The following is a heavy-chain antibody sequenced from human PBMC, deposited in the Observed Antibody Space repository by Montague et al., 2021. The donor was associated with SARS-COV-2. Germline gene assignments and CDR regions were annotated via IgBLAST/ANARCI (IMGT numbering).Heavy chain of an antibody. CDR1: GGSISSYY. Sequence: SETLSLTCTVSGGSISSYYWSWIRQPPGKGLQWMGYVYYRGSTNYNPSLKSRVTISVDTSTNQLSLELSSVTAADTAVYYCARGFDYWGQGTLVTVSS. CDR3: ARGFDY. CDR2: VYYRGST. V-gene: IGHV4-59*01. J-gene: IGHJ4*02.